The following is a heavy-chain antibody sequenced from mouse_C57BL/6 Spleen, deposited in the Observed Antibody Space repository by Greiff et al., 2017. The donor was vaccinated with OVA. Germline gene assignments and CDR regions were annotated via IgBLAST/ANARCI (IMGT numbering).Heavy chain of an antibody. CDR2: ISDGGSYT. CDR3: ARGGNYGLYYAMDY. V-gene: IGHV5-4*01. J-gene: IGHJ4*01. D-gene: IGHD1-1*02. CDR1: GFTFSSYA. Sequence: DVQLVESGGGLVKPGGSLKLSCAASGFTFSSYAMSWVRQTPEKRLEWVATISDGGSYTYYPDNVKGRFTISRDNAKNNLYLQMSHLKSEDTAMYYCARGGNYGLYYAMDYWGQGTSVTVSS.